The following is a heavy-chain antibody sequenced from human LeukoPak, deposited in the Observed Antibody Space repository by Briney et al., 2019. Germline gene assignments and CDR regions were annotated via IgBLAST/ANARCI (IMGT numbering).Heavy chain of an antibody. CDR3: ARGPKDTSMLMKKYVNWFDP. V-gene: IGHV4-34*01. J-gene: IGHJ5*02. D-gene: IGHD5-18*01. CDR2: INHRETA. Sequence: SETLSLTCAVYGGSFSGYFWSWLRQPPGKRRKWMGEINHRETADYNPSLKSRVTISVDTSKNQFSLKLNSVTAADTAVYFCARGPKDTSMLMKKYVNWFDPWGQGTLVTVSS. CDR1: GGSFSGYF.